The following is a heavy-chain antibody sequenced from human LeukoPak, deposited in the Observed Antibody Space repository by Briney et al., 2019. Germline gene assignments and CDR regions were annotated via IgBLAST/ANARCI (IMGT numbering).Heavy chain of an antibody. V-gene: IGHV3-30-3*01. J-gene: IGHJ4*02. CDR2: ISYDGSNK. CDR3: ARDIYYDSSGYYGSVC. Sequence: SLRLSCAASGFTFSSYAMHWVRQAPGKGLEWVAVISYDGSNKYYADSVKGRFTISRDNSKNTLYLQINSLRAEDTAVYYCARDIYYDSSGYYGSVCWGQGTLVTVSS. D-gene: IGHD3-22*01. CDR1: GFTFSSYA.